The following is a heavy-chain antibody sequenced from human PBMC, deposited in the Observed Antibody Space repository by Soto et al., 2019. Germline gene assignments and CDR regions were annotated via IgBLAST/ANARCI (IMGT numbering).Heavy chain of an antibody. Sequence: QVQLVQSGAEVKKPGASVKVSCKASGYTFITYALYWVRQDPGQGLEWMGIISPSDGSTTYAHNFQGRLTMTRDTSTRPLYMELSSLRSEDTAVYYCARGGGTLDYWGQGTMVTGSS. CDR1: GYTFITYA. J-gene: IGHJ4*02. CDR3: ARGGGTLDY. V-gene: IGHV1-46*01. CDR2: ISPSDGST.